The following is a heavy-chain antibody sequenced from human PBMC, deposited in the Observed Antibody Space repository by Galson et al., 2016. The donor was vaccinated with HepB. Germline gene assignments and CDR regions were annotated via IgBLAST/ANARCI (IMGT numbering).Heavy chain of an antibody. CDR2: ISGSGAST. D-gene: IGHD6-13*01. J-gene: IGHJ5*02. CDR1: GFTFSNYA. Sequence: SLRLSCAASGFTFSNYAMSWVRQGPGKGLEWVSAISGSGASTDYADPVKGRFTISRDNSKNTLYLQMNSLRAEDTAVYYCAKSGGNFTISRCWFGWFDPWGQGTLVTVSS. CDR3: AKSGGNFTISRCWFGWFDP. V-gene: IGHV3-23*01.